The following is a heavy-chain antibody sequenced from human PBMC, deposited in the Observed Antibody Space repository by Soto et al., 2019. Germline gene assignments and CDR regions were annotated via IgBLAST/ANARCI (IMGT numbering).Heavy chain of an antibody. CDR2: TYYRSKWYN. D-gene: IGHD2-2*01. CDR1: WDSVCTNSAA. Sequence: SWSLAISYAISWDSVCTNSAAWNWIRQSPSRGLEWLGRTYYRSKWYNDYAVSVKSRITINPDTSKNQFSLQLNSVTPEDTAVYYCARAKYQLLVGLVDYWGQGTLVTV. J-gene: IGHJ4*02. V-gene: IGHV6-1*01. CDR3: ARAKYQLLVGLVDY.